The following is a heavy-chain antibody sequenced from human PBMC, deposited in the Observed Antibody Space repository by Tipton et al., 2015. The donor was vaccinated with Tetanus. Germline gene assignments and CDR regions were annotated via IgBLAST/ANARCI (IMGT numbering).Heavy chain of an antibody. CDR2: IYYSGST. D-gene: IGHD6-13*01. Sequence: LRLSCTVSGGSISSGGSFWSWIRQHPGKGLEWIGYIYYSGSTNYNPSLKSRVTISVDTSKNQFSLKLSSVTAADTAVYYCARAGGGSWGNFDYWGQGTLVTVSS. CDR3: ARAGGGSWGNFDY. J-gene: IGHJ4*02. V-gene: IGHV4-31*02. CDR1: GGSISSGGSF.